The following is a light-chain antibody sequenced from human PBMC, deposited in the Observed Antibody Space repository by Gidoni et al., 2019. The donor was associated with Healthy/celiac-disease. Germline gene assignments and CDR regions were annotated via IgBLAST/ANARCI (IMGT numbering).Light chain of an antibody. CDR1: QSISSW. J-gene: IGKJ1*01. V-gene: IGKV1-5*01. CDR3: QQYNSYSPWT. CDR2: DSS. Sequence: DIKMTPSPSTLSASVGDRVTITCRARQSISSWLAWYQQKPGKDPKLLIYDSSSLESGVPSRCSGSGSWTEFTLTISSLQPDDFATYYCQQYNSYSPWTFXXXTKVEIK.